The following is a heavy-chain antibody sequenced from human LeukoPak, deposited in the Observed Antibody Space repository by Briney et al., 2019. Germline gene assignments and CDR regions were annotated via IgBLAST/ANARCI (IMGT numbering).Heavy chain of an antibody. V-gene: IGHV4-61*02. CDR1: GGSISSGSYH. D-gene: IGHD3-3*01. CDR2: IYTSGST. J-gene: IGHJ2*01. CDR3: ARSLTIFGVGSWYFDL. Sequence: SETLSLTCTVSGGSISSGSYHWSWIRQPAGKGLEWIGRIYTSGSTNYNPSLKSRVTISVDTSKNQFSLKLSSVTAADTAVYYCARSLTIFGVGSWYFDLWGRGTLVTVSS.